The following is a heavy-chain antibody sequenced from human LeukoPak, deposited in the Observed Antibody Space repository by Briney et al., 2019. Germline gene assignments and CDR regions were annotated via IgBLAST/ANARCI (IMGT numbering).Heavy chain of an antibody. Sequence: GGSLRLSCAASGFSFNTYSMNWVRRAPGKGLEWVSSISSSSTYIYFADSVKGRFTISRDNAKNSLYLQMNSPRAEDTAVYYCARDPTLEYSSSWDDYWGQGTLVTVSS. CDR3: ARDPTLEYSSSWDDY. J-gene: IGHJ4*02. CDR1: GFSFNTYS. D-gene: IGHD6-6*01. CDR2: ISSSSTYI. V-gene: IGHV3-21*01.